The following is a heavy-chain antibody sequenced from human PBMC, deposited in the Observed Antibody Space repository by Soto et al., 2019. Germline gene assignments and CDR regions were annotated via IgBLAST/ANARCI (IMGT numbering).Heavy chain of an antibody. CDR3: ARDDGYYDILTGYDYYYYGMDV. D-gene: IGHD3-9*01. CDR2: IIPIFGTA. CDR1: GGTFSSYA. J-gene: IGHJ6*02. Sequence: ASVKVSCKASGGTFSSYAISWVRQAPGQGLEWMGGIIPIFGTANYAQKFQGRVTITADESTSTAYMELSSLRSEDTAVYYCARDDGYYDILTGYDYYYYGMDVWGQGTTVTVSS. V-gene: IGHV1-69*13.